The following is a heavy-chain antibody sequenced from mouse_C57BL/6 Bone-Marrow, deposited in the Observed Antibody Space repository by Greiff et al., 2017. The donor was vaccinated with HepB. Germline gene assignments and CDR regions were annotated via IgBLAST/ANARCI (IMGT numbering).Heavy chain of an antibody. J-gene: IGHJ3*01. V-gene: IGHV14-4*01. CDR2: IDPENGDT. D-gene: IGHD1-1*01. CDR3: TTWGDYSWFAY. Sequence: EVKLQESGAELVRPGASVKLSCTASGFNIKDDYMHWVKQRPEQGLEWIGWIDPENGDTEYASKFQGKATITADTSSNTAYLQLSSLTSEDTAVYYCTTWGDYSWFAYWGQGTLVTVSA. CDR1: GFNIKDDY.